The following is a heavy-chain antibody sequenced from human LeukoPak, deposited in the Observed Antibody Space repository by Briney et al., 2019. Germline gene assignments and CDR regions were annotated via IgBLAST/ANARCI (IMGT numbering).Heavy chain of an antibody. CDR1: GFTFSSNS. CDR3: ARASPHCSGGSCYPTYYYYMDV. J-gene: IGHJ6*03. D-gene: IGHD2-15*01. CDR2: ISSSSSYI. Sequence: GGSLRLSCAASGFTFSSNSMNWVRQAPGKGLEWVSSISSSSSYIYYADSVKGRFTISRDNAKNSLYLQMNSLRAEDTAVYYCARASPHCSGGSCYPTYYYYMDVWGKGTTVTVSS. V-gene: IGHV3-21*01.